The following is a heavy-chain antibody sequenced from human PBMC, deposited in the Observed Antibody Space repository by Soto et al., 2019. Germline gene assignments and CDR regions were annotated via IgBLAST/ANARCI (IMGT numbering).Heavy chain of an antibody. CDR1: GASVTSDTSY. Sequence: QVQLQESGPGLVKPSETLSLTCAVSGASVTSDTSYWSWIRQPPGKGLEWIGYISYSGSTKYNPSLNSRVAISVDTSKNQFSLKLRSVTAADTALYYCAKGGSHSFDPWGQGVLVTVSS. D-gene: IGHD3-10*01. V-gene: IGHV4-61*01. CDR3: AKGGSHSFDP. J-gene: IGHJ5*02. CDR2: ISYSGST.